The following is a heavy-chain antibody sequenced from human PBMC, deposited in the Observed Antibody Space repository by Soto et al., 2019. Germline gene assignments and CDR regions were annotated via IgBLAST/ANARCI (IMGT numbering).Heavy chain of an antibody. D-gene: IGHD5-12*01. Sequence: GWSLRLSCASSVLTFTRYAMHWVRQAPGKGLEWVSLISYDGSKKYYADSVKGRFTISRDNSKNTLFLQMSSLRTEDTAVYYCATGIVTTEDAFDIWGQGTMVTVSS. CDR2: ISYDGSKK. J-gene: IGHJ3*02. CDR1: VLTFTRYA. CDR3: ATGIVTTEDAFDI. V-gene: IGHV3-30-3*01.